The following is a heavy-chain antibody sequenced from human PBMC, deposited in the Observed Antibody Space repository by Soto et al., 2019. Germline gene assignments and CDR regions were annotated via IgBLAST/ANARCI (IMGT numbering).Heavy chain of an antibody. CDR3: ARGLEAIGYSSGWYRDDAFDI. Sequence: GASVKVSCKASGGTFSSYTISWVRQAPGQGLEWMGRIIPILGIANYAQKFQGRVTITADKSTSTAYMELSSLRSEDTAVYYCARGLEAIGYSSGWYRDDAFDIGGQGKMVTVS. V-gene: IGHV1-69*02. CDR1: GGTFSSYT. D-gene: IGHD6-19*01. CDR2: IIPILGIA. J-gene: IGHJ3*02.